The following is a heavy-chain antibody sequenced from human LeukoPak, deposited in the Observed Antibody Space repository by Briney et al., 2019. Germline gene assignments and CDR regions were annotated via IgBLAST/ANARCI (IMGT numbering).Heavy chain of an antibody. V-gene: IGHV1-46*01. J-gene: IGHJ5*02. Sequence: ASVKVSCKASGYTFTSYYMHWVRQAPGQGLEWMGIINPSGGSTSYAQKFQGRVTMTRDTSTSTVYMELRSLRSDDTAVYYCARVSVGACSSTSCYTVWFDPWGQGTLVTVSS. CDR3: ARVSVGACSSTSCYTVWFDP. CDR1: GYTFTSYY. CDR2: INPSGGST. D-gene: IGHD2-2*02.